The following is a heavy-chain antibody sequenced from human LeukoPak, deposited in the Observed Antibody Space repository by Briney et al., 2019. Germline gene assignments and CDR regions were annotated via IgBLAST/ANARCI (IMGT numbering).Heavy chain of an antibody. J-gene: IGHJ6*02. CDR1: GFTFSSYG. V-gene: IGHV3-30*18. CDR3: AKDQDIVVVPAAADIGMDV. Sequence: GSLRLSCAASGFTFSSYGMHWVRQAPGKGLEWVAVISYDGSNKYYADSVKGRFTISRDNSKNTLYLQMNSLRAEDTAVYYCAKDQDIVVVPAAADIGMDVWGQGTTVTVSS. CDR2: ISYDGSNK. D-gene: IGHD2-2*01.